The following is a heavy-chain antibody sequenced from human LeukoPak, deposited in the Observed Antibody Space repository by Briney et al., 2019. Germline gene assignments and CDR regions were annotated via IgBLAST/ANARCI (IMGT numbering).Heavy chain of an antibody. J-gene: IGHJ4*02. CDR1: GYTFTSYG. Sequence: ASVKVSCKASGYTFTSYGISWVRQAPGQGLEWTGWISAYNGNTNYAQKLQGRVTMTTDTSTSTAYMELRSLRSDDTAVYYCARVPEWELLRPLDYWGQGTLVTVSS. CDR3: ARVPEWELLRPLDY. V-gene: IGHV1-18*01. D-gene: IGHD1-26*01. CDR2: ISAYNGNT.